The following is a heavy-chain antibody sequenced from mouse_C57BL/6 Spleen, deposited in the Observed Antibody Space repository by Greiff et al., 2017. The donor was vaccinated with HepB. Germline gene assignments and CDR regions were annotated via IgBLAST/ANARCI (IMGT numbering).Heavy chain of an antibody. CDR2: IYPGDGDT. D-gene: IGHD1-1*01. V-gene: IGHV1-80*01. Sequence: VQLQQSGAELVKPGASVKISCKASGYAFSSYWMNWVKQRPGQGLEWIGQIYPGDGDTNYNGKFKGKATLTADKSSSTAYMQLSSLTSEDSAVYFCARSGDYYGSSSAWFAYWGQGTLVTVSA. CDR3: ARSGDYYGSSSAWFAY. J-gene: IGHJ3*01. CDR1: GYAFSSYW.